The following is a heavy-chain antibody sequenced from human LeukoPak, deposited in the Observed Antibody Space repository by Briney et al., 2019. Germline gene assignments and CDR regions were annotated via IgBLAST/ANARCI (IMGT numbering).Heavy chain of an antibody. J-gene: IGHJ6*03. Sequence: GGSLRLSCAASGFTFSSYSMNWVRQAPGKGLEWVSYISSSSSTIYYADSVKGRFTISRDNSKNTLYLQMNSLRAEDTAVYYCARVGTMIRRDYYYYMDAWGKGTTVTVSS. CDR2: ISSSSSTI. CDR1: GFTFSSYS. V-gene: IGHV3-48*01. D-gene: IGHD3-22*01. CDR3: ARVGTMIRRDYYYYMDA.